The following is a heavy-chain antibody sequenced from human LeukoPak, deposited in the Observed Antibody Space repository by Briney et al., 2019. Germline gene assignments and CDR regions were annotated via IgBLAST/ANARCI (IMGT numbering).Heavy chain of an antibody. J-gene: IGHJ4*02. CDR1: GGSISSSSYY. V-gene: IGHV4-39*07. D-gene: IGHD3-10*01. CDR3: ARTRYGSGSYTYLDY. Sequence: SETLSLTCTVSGGSISSSSYYWGWIRQPPGKGLEWIGSIYYSGSIYYNPSLKSRVTISVDTSKNQFSLKLSSVTAADTAVYYCARTRYGSGSYTYLDYWGQGTLVTVSS. CDR2: IYYSGSI.